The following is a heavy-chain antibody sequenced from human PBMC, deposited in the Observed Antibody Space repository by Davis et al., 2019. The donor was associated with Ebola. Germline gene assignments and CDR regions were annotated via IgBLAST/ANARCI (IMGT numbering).Heavy chain of an antibody. D-gene: IGHD5-12*01. V-gene: IGHV4-34*01. J-gene: IGHJ4*02. CDR2: INHSGST. CDR3: ATTYSGYAYFDY. Sequence: PSETLSLTCTVSGGSISSHYWSWIRQPPGKGLEWIGEINHSGSTNYNPSLKSRVTISVDTSKNQFSLKLSSVTAADTAVYYCATTYSGYAYFDYWGQGTLVTVSS. CDR1: GGSISSHY.